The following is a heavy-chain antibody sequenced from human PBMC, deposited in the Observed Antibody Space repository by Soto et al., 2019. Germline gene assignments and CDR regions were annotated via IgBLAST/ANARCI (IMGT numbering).Heavy chain of an antibody. D-gene: IGHD2-15*01. Sequence: QVQLVQSGAEVRKPGASVKVSCKASGYTFTSQYMHWVRQAPGQGLEWMGEINPSSGTTNFSQKFKGRVTLTRDTSTSTVYMELSSLRSDDTAVYYCARDQVAGTFYFDYWGQGTLVTVSS. CDR3: ARDQVAGTFYFDY. CDR2: INPSSGTT. J-gene: IGHJ4*02. CDR1: GYTFTSQY. V-gene: IGHV1-46*01.